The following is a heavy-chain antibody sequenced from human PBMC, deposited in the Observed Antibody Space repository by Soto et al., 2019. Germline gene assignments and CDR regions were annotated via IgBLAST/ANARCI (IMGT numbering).Heavy chain of an antibody. CDR2: INHSGST. Sequence: TSETLSLTCAVYGGSFSGYYWSWIRQPPGKGLEWIGEINHSGSTNYNPSLKSRVTISVDTSKNQFSLKLSSVTAADTAVYYCARRRLVVVPAAKRNCFDPWGQGTLVTVSS. J-gene: IGHJ5*02. CDR1: GGSFSGYY. D-gene: IGHD2-2*01. V-gene: IGHV4-34*01. CDR3: ARRRLVVVPAAKRNCFDP.